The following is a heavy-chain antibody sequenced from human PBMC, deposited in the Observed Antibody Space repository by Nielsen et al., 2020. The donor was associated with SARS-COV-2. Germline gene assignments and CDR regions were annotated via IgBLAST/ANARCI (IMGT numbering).Heavy chain of an antibody. CDR1: GFTFDDYA. Sequence: SLKISCAASGFTFDDYAMHWVRQAPGKGLEWVSGISWNSGSIGYADSVKGRFTISRDNAKNSLYLQMNSLRAEDTALYYCAKMVGRDDAFDIWGQGTMVTVS. D-gene: IGHD2-15*01. J-gene: IGHJ3*02. V-gene: IGHV3-9*01. CDR2: ISWNSGSI. CDR3: AKMVGRDDAFDI.